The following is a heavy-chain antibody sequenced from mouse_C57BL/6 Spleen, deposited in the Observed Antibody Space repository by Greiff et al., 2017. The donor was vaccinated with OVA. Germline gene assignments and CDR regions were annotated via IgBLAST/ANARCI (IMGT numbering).Heavy chain of an antibody. CDR1: GFTFSDAW. D-gene: IGHD1-1*01. V-gene: IGHV6-6*01. CDR2: IRNKANNHAT. Sequence: EVQVVESGGGLVQPGGSMKLSCAASGFTFSDAWMDWVRQSPEKGLEWVAEIRNKANNHATYYAESVKGRFTISRDDSKSSVYLQMNSLRAEDTGIYYCTRPYYYGYAMDYWGQGTSVTVSS. J-gene: IGHJ4*01. CDR3: TRPYYYGYAMDY.